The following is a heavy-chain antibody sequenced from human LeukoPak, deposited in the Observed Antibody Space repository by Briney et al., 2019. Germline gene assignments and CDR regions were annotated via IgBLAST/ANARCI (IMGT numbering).Heavy chain of an antibody. V-gene: IGHV3-30-3*01. J-gene: IGHJ4*02. Sequence: GGSLRLSCAASGSTFSSYAMHWVSQAPGKGLEWVAVISYDGSNKYYADSMKGRFTISRDNSKNTLYLQMNSLRAEDTAVYYCARDGGSGWAYFDYWGQGTLVTVSS. CDR1: GSTFSSYA. CDR3: ARDGGSGWAYFDY. D-gene: IGHD6-19*01. CDR2: ISYDGSNK.